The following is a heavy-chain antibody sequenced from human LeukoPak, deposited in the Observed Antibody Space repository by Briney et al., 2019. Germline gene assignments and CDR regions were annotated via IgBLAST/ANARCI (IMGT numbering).Heavy chain of an antibody. J-gene: IGHJ4*02. CDR1: GFTFSSYS. V-gene: IGHV3-21*01. D-gene: IGHD2-2*01. CDR2: ISSSSSYI. CDR3: ARMEYQLPHFDY. Sequence: PGGSLRLSCAASGFTFSSYSMNWVRQAPGKGLEWVSSISSSSSYIYYADSVKGRFTIPRDNAKNSLYLQMNSLRAEDTAVYYCARMEYQLPHFDYWGQGTLVTVSS.